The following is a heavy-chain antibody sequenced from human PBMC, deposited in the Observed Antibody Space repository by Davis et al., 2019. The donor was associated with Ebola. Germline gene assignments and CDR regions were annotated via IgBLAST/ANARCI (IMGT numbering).Heavy chain of an antibody. D-gene: IGHD6-19*01. CDR2: VHPGDLYI. V-gene: IGHV5-51*01. J-gene: IGHJ4*02. CDR3: VRAPAVADPTTFDS. CDR1: GYTFTTYW. Sequence: GESLKIPCQASGYTFTTYWIGWVRQMPGKGLEWLGIVHPGDLYIRYSPSIQGQVTISFDKSINTAYLQWSSLQASDTAMYYCVRAPAVADPTTFDSWGQGTLVTVSS.